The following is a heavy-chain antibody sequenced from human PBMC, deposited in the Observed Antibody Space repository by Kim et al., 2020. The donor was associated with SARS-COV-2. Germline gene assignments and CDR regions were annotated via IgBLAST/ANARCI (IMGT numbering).Heavy chain of an antibody. D-gene: IGHD3-10*01. J-gene: IGHJ3*02. CDR3: SGDCGGGSGSYYRALDI. V-gene: IGHV4-31*03. Sequence: SETLSLTCTVSGGSISSGNYYWSWIRQHPGKGLEWIGYIYNSGSAYYNPSLKSRVTISVDTSKNQFALKLNSVTAADTAVYYCSGDCGGGSGSYYRALDIWGQGTIVTVSS. CDR1: GGSISSGNYY. CDR2: IYNSGSA.